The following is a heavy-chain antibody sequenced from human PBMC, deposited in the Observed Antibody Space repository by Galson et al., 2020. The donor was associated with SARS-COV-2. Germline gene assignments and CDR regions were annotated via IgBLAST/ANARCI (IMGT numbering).Heavy chain of an antibody. CDR2: INPSGGNT. D-gene: IGHD3-3*01. J-gene: IGHJ4*02. V-gene: IGHV1-46*01. CDR1: GYTFSSYY. CDR3: ARGGDSDFWSGYTAYYFDS. Sequence: ASVKVSCKASGYTFSSYYMNWVRQAPGQGLEWMGLINPSGGNTKYAQKFQGTVTMTRDTSTSTVYMELSSLRSDDTAVYYCARGGDSDFWSGYTAYYFDSWGQGTLVTVS.